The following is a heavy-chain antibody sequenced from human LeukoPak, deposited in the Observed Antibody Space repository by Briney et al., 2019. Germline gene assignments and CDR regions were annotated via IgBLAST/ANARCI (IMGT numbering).Heavy chain of an antibody. V-gene: IGHV1-18*04. D-gene: IGHD3-16*02. CDR2: ISAYNGNT. CDR3: ARDSSSYDYVWGSYRSQSWFDP. CDR1: GYTFTSYG. J-gene: IGHJ5*02. Sequence: ASVKVSCKASGYTFTSYGISWVRQAPGQGLEWMGWISAYNGNTNYAQKLQGRVTITTDTSTSTAYMELRSLRSDDTAVYYCARDSSSYDYVWGSYRSQSWFDPWGQGTLVTVSS.